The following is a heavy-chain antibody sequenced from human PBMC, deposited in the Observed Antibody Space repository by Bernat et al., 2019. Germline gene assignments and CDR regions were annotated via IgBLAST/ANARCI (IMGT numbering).Heavy chain of an antibody. CDR1: GFSLRSSGAG. CDR2: VYWDDDK. D-gene: IGHD3-16*01. Sequence: QITLKESGPTLVKPTQTLTLTCSFSGFSLRSSGAGVGWIRQPPGEALEWIAIVYWDDDKRYRPSLKNRLAVAKDTSNNHVVLIMTNVDPVDTATYYCAHIDITYEGIERLDAFDIWGQGTMVTVSS. V-gene: IGHV2-5*02. CDR3: AHIDITYEGIERLDAFDI. J-gene: IGHJ3*02.